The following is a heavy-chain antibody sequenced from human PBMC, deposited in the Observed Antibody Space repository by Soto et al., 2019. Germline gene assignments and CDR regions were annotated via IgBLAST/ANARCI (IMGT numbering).Heavy chain of an antibody. CDR2: INPNSGGT. Sequence: ASVKVSGKASGYTFTGYYMHWVRQAPGQGLEWMGWINPNSGGTNYAQKFQGRVTMTRDTSISTAYMELSRLRSDDTAVYYCARDRKRYCSSTSCYTGNWFDPWGRGTLVTVSS. V-gene: IGHV1-2*02. D-gene: IGHD2-2*02. CDR1: GYTFTGYY. CDR3: ARDRKRYCSSTSCYTGNWFDP. J-gene: IGHJ5*02.